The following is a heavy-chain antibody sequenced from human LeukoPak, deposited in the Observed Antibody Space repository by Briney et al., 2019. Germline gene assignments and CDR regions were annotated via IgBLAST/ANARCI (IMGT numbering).Heavy chain of an antibody. Sequence: SETLSLTCAVYGVSFSGYYWSWIRQPPGKGLEWIGEINHSGSTNYNPSLKSRVTISVDTSKNQFSLKLSSVTAADTAVYYCARGRRWYYYDSSGPNRPYYFDYWGQGTLVTVSS. CDR3: ARGRRWYYYDSSGPNRPYYFDY. D-gene: IGHD3-22*01. J-gene: IGHJ4*02. CDR2: INHSGST. V-gene: IGHV4-34*01. CDR1: GVSFSGYY.